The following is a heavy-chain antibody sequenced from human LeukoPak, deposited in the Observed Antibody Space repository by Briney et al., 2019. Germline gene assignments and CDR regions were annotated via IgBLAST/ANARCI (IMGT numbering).Heavy chain of an antibody. J-gene: IGHJ6*03. CDR2: IKQDGSDK. Sequence: GGSLRLSCAASGFTFSSYWMSWFRQAPGKGLEWVANIKQDGSDKYYVDSVKGRFTISRDNAKNSLYLQMNSLRAEDTAVYYCAREGYYGSGLYYYYYMDVWGKGTTVTVSS. V-gene: IGHV3-7*01. CDR1: GFTFSSYW. D-gene: IGHD3-10*01. CDR3: AREGYYGSGLYYYYYMDV.